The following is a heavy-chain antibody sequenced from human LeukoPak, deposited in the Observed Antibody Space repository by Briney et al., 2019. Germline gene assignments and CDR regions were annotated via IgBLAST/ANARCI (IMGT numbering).Heavy chain of an antibody. Sequence: SETLSLTCAVSGYSISSGYYWGWIRQPPGKGLEWTGSIYHSGSTYYNPSLKSRVTISVDTSKNQFSLKLSSVTAADTAVYYCARRGSSSRIWTVKNNWFDPWGQGTLVTVSS. CDR3: ARRGSSSRIWTVKNNWFDP. J-gene: IGHJ5*02. CDR2: IYHSGST. V-gene: IGHV4-38-2*01. D-gene: IGHD6-6*01. CDR1: GYSISSGYY.